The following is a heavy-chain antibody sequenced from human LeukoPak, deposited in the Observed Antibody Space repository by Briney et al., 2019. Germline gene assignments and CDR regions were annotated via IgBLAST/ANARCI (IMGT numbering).Heavy chain of an antibody. CDR3: AINGGGDSGYGNFDY. V-gene: IGHV3-9*01. D-gene: IGHD5-12*01. Sequence: GRSLRLSCAVSGFTFDDYAMHWVRHVPGKGLEWVSGINWNSDSIGYADSVKGRFTTSRDKAKNSLYLQMNSLRAEDTAFYYCAINGGGDSGYGNFDYWGQGTLVTVSS. J-gene: IGHJ4*02. CDR1: GFTFDDYA. CDR2: INWNSDSI.